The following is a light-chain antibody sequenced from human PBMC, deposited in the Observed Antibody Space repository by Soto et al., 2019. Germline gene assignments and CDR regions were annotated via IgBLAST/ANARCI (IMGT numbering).Light chain of an antibody. Sequence: QSVLTRPASVSGSPGQSITISCTGTSSDVGNYNYVSWYQQHPGKAPQLMIFQVSNRASGVSNRFSGSKSGDTASLTIPGLQAEDEADYYCSSYTTSSTLYVFGTGTKVTVL. J-gene: IGLJ1*01. CDR2: QVS. CDR3: SSYTTSSTLYV. V-gene: IGLV2-14*01. CDR1: SSDVGNYNY.